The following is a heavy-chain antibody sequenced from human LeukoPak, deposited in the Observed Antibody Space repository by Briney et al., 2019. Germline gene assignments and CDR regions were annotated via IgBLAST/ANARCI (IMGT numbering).Heavy chain of an antibody. J-gene: IGHJ6*02. CDR2: INPSGGST. Sequence: GASVMVSCTASGYTFTSYYMHWVRQAPGQGLEWMGIINPSGGSTSYAQKFQGRVTMTRDTSTSTVYMELSSLRSEDTAVYYCASGGIAAAANMVSLDYYYYYGMDVWGQGTTVTVSS. CDR3: ASGGIAAAANMVSLDYYYYYGMDV. CDR1: GYTFTSYY. D-gene: IGHD6-13*01. V-gene: IGHV1-46*01.